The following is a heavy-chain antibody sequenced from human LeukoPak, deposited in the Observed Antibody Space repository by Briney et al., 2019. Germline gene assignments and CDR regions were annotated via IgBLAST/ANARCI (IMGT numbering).Heavy chain of an antibody. Sequence: GGSLRLSCAASGFTFSDYNMRWIRQAPGKGLEWVSSISRSGSTKYYADSVKGRFTISRDNAKNSLFLQMNSLRAEDTAVYYCARGRPWGGYFDYWGQGTLVTVSS. CDR3: ARGRPWGGYFDY. D-gene: IGHD3-3*01. J-gene: IGHJ4*02. CDR2: ISRSGSTK. V-gene: IGHV3-11*01. CDR1: GFTFSDYN.